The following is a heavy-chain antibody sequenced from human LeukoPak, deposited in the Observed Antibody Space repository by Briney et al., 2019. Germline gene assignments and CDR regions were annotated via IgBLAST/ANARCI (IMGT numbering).Heavy chain of an antibody. CDR2: IHNSGTT. CDR1: GGPFSGYF. V-gene: IGHV4-34*01. CDR3: ARRYYYNLGSFPFDF. Sequence: PSETLSLTCAVSGGPFSGYFWSWIRQSSGKGLEWIGEIHNSGTTNYNPSLNSRVTISEDTSKNQFYLNLSSVTAADTAVYYCARRYYYNLGSFPFDFLGQGTLVTVSS. D-gene: IGHD3-10*01. J-gene: IGHJ4*02.